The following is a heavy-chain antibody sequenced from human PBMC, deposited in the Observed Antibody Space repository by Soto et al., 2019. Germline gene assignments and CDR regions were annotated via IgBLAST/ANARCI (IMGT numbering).Heavy chain of an antibody. CDR2: MKPNSGNT. Sequence: ASVKVSCKASGYTFTRHDINWVRQATGQGLEWMGWMKPNSGNTGYGEKFQGRVSMTRDTAIGTAYMELSSLRSEDTAVYYCARGRYYDFWSMDVWGKGTTVTVSS. D-gene: IGHD3-3*01. CDR1: GYTFTRHD. CDR3: ARGRYYDFWSMDV. J-gene: IGHJ6*04. V-gene: IGHV1-8*01.